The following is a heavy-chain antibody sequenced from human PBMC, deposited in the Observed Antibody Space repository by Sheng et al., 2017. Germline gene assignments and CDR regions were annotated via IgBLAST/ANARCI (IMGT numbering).Heavy chain of an antibody. CDR3: ALRRYSSSPRNYYYYMDV. J-gene: IGHJ6*03. CDR1: GGTFSSYA. V-gene: IGHV1-69*05. D-gene: IGHD6-13*01. Sequence: QVQLVQSGAEVKKPGSSVKVSCKASGGTFSSYAISWVRQAPGQGLEWMGGIIPIFGTANYAQKFQGRVTITTDESTSTAYMELSSLRSEDTAVYYCALRRYSSSPRNYYYYMDVWGKGTTVTVSS. CDR2: IIPIFGTA.